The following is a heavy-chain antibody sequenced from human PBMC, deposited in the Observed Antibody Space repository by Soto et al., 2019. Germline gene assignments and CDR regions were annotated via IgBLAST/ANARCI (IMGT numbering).Heavy chain of an antibody. Sequence: QVQLQQWGAGLLKPSETLSLTCAVYGGSFSGYYWSWIRQPPGKGLEWIGEINHSGSTNYNPSLKSRVSISVDTSKNQFSLTLSSVTAADTAVYYCASMGTDCSGGSCYQNAEYFQHWGKGTLVTVSS. CDR1: GGSFSGYY. CDR3: ASMGTDCSGGSCYQNAEYFQH. D-gene: IGHD2-15*01. J-gene: IGHJ1*01. CDR2: INHSGST. V-gene: IGHV4-34*01.